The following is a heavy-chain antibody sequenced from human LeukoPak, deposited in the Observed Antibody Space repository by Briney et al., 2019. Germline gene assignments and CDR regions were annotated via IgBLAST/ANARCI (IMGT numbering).Heavy chain of an antibody. CDR2: INPNTGVT. V-gene: IGHV1-2*02. D-gene: IGHD6-13*01. Sequence: ASVKVSCKASGYTFTGYYIHWVRQAPGQGLEWMGWINPNTGVTNYAQKFQGRVTVTRDTSISTAYMDLSRLESDDTAIYYCARVPGTSYYYYYMDVWGRGTTVTVSS. CDR1: GYTFTGYY. J-gene: IGHJ6*03. CDR3: ARVPGTSYYYYYMDV.